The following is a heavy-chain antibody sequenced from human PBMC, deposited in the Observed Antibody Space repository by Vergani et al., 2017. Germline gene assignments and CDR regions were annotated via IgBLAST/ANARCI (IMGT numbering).Heavy chain of an antibody. CDR2: FDPEDGET. CDR3: ASHYDVWGAPRLFDY. CDR1: GYTLTELS. D-gene: IGHD3-3*01. Sequence: QVQLVQSGAEVKKPGASVKVSCKVSGYTLTELSMHWVRQAPGKGLEWMGGFDPEDGETIYAQKFQGRVTKTEDTSTDTAYMELSSLRSEDTAVYYCASHYDVWGAPRLFDYWGQGTLVTVSS. V-gene: IGHV1-24*01. J-gene: IGHJ4*02.